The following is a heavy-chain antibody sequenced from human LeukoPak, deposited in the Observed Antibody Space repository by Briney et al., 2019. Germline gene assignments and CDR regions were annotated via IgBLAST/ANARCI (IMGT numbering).Heavy chain of an antibody. CDR1: GFTFSSHW. V-gene: IGHV3-74*01. Sequence: GGSLRLSCAASGFTFSSHWMHWVCQVPGRGPVWVSRINLDGSNTIYADSVKGRFTISRDNAKNTLHLQMSSLRAEDTALYYCARDRTDDVGRNYHPMFDLWGQGTMVTVSS. CDR2: INLDGSNT. D-gene: IGHD3-10*01. CDR3: ARDRTDDVGRNYHPMFDL. J-gene: IGHJ3*01.